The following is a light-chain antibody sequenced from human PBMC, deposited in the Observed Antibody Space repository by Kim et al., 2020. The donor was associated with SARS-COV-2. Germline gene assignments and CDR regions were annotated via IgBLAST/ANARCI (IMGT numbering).Light chain of an antibody. CDR2: SND. CDR3: SAWDDSLNGVI. CDR1: TSNIGTNA. V-gene: IGLV1-44*01. J-gene: IGLJ2*01. Sequence: GQRVTISCSGSTSNIGTNAVNWDQQLPGTAPKLLIYSNDHRPSGVPDRFSGSKSGTSASLAISGLQSEDEADYYCSAWDDSLNGVIFGGGTQLTVL.